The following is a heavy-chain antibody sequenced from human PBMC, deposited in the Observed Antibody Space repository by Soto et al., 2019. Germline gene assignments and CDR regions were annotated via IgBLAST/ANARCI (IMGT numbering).Heavy chain of an antibody. CDR3: ARGSAYYSSPGQNWFDP. Sequence: QVQLVQSGAEVKKPGASVKVSCKASGYTFTGYYMHWVRQAPGQGLEWMGWINPNSGGTNYAQKVQGRVTMTRDTSISTAYMELSRLRSDDTAVYYCARGSAYYSSPGQNWFDPWGQGTLVTVSS. CDR1: GYTFTGYY. J-gene: IGHJ5*02. D-gene: IGHD6-13*01. CDR2: INPNSGGT. V-gene: IGHV1-2*02.